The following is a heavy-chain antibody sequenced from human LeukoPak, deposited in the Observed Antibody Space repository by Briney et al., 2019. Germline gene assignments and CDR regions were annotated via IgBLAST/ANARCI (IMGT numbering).Heavy chain of an antibody. D-gene: IGHD6-19*01. V-gene: IGHV4-30-2*01. CDR3: AREGSSGCLDY. J-gene: IGHJ4*02. CDR2: IYHSGST. CDR1: GGSISGGGYS. Sequence: PSQTLSLTCAVSGGSISGGGYSWSWIRQPPGKGLEWIGYIYHSGSTYYNPSLKSRVTISVDRSKNQFSLKLSSVTAADTAVYYCAREGSSGCLDYWGQGTLVTVSS.